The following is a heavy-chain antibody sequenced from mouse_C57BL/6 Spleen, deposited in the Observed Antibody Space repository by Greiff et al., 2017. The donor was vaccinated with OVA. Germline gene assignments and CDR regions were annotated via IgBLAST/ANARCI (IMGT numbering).Heavy chain of an antibody. J-gene: IGHJ1*03. Sequence: EVQLVESGGDLVKPGGSLKLSCAASGFTFSSYGMSWVRQTPDKRLEWVATISSGGSYNYYSDSVKGRFTITSDNAKNNLYLQRSRLKYEDTDMYYGERGEGRAQVRYHWYFDVWGTGTTVTVSS. CDR2: ISSGGSYN. CDR3: ERGEGRAQVRYHWYFDV. D-gene: IGHD3-2*02. CDR1: GFTFSSYG. V-gene: IGHV5-6*01.